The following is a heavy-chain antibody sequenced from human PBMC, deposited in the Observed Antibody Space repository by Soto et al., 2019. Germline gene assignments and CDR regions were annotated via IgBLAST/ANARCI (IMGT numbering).Heavy chain of an antibody. D-gene: IGHD2-2*01. Sequence: QVQLVQSAAEVKKPGSSVKISCKASGDTFINYSFSWMRQAPGQGLEWMGGIVPMSGGPNSAEKFHDRLTITADRSTGTVTIQLSRLTSDDTAVYYCARVGIRLIPADLGGGYHFQGLDVWGQGTKVTVS. CDR3: ARVGIRLIPADLGGGYHFQGLDV. J-gene: IGHJ6*02. CDR1: GDTFINYS. CDR2: IVPMSGGP. V-gene: IGHV1-69*01.